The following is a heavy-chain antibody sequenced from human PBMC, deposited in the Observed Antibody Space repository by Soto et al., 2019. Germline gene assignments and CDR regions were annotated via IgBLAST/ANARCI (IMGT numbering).Heavy chain of an antibody. V-gene: IGHV3-23*01. CDR1: GFTFSNSA. CDR2: ISVSGSTA. J-gene: IGHJ1*01. Sequence: EVHLLESGGGLVQPGGSLRLSCAASGFTFSNSAMSWVRQAPGRGLEWVSSISVSGSTAYSAGSVKGRFTIARDNSKNSLYLQLNSLRVEDTAVYYCARVQEWMFHNAEYFHHWGQGTLVTVSS. CDR3: ARVQEWMFHNAEYFHH. D-gene: IGHD3-3*01.